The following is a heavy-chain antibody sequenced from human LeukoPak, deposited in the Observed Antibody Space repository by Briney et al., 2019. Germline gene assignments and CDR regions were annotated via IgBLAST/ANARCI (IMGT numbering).Heavy chain of an antibody. CDR2: IYTSGST. CDR1: GGSISSYY. V-gene: IGHV4-4*07. CDR3: ARDPYGSGTHGIVY. D-gene: IGHD3-10*01. Sequence: SETLSLTCTVSGGSISSYYWSWIRQPAGKGLEWIGRIYTSGSTNYNPSLKSRVTMSVDTSKNQFSLKLSSVTAADTAVYCCARDPYGSGTHGIVYWGQGTLVTVSS. J-gene: IGHJ4*02.